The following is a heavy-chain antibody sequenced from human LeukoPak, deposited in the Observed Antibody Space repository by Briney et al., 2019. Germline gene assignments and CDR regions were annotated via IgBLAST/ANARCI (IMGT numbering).Heavy chain of an antibody. V-gene: IGHV3-74*01. Sequence: GGSLRLSCAASGFTFTNYWMHWVRKAPGKGLVWVSRVNSDGSSTTYADSVKGRFTISRDNAKNTVHLQMNSLRAEDTGVYYCACSATWGQGTPVTVSS. CDR2: VNSDGSST. J-gene: IGHJ5*02. D-gene: IGHD2-15*01. CDR1: GFTFTNYW. CDR3: ACSAT.